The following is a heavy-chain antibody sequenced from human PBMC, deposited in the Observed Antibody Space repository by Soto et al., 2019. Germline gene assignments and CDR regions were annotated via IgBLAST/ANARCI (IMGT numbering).Heavy chain of an antibody. CDR2: INHGGST. Sequence: QVQLQQWGAGLLKPSETLSLTCAVYGGSFSGYYWSWIRQPPGKGLEWIGEINHGGSTNYNPFLKSRLTISVDTSKNQFSLKVTSVTAADTAVYYCARGFRELHLKYYYYYYYIDVWGQGTTVTVSS. D-gene: IGHD1-7*01. V-gene: IGHV4-34*01. CDR3: ARGFRELHLKYYYYYYYIDV. J-gene: IGHJ6*03. CDR1: GGSFSGYY.